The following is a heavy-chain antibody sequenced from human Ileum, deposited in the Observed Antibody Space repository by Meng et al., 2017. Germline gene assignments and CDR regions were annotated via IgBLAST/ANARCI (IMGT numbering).Heavy chain of an antibody. CDR1: GFTFSNFA. CDR2: ISSDGNTE. CDR3: VRENYYGSGRLGAFDV. Sequence: GESLKISCEASGFTFSNFAIHWVRQAPGKGLEWVAVISSDGNTEFYADSVKGRISISRDNSKNTLYLQISSLRAEDTAVYYCVRENYYGSGRLGAFDVWGQGTMVT. J-gene: IGHJ3*01. V-gene: IGHV3-30*04. D-gene: IGHD3-10*01.